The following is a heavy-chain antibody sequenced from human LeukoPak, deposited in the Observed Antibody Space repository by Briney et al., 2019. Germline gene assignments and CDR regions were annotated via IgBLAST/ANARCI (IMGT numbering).Heavy chain of an antibody. CDR3: ARANFLYCSSSTCLFDY. CDR2: INPNDGDT. V-gene: IGHV1-2*02. Sequence: APVKVSCKASGYTFTDYYMHWVRQAPGQGFEWMGWINPNDGDTNYAQKFQGRVTMTRDTSISTAHMEVSRLRSDDTAVYYCARANFLYCSSSTCLFDYWGQGTLVTVSS. J-gene: IGHJ4*02. CDR1: GYTFTDYY. D-gene: IGHD2-2*01.